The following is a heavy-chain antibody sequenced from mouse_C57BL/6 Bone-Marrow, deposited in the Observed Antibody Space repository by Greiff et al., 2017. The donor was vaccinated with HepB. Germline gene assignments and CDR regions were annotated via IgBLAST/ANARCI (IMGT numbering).Heavy chain of an antibody. J-gene: IGHJ1*03. V-gene: IGHV1-55*01. CDR2: IYPGSGST. Sequence: QVQLQQPGAELVKPGASVKMSCKASGYTFTSYWITWVKQRPGQGLEWIGDIYPGSGSTNYNEKFKSKATLTVDTSSSTAYVQLSSLTSEDSAVYYCARRGGYYGNSYWYFDVWGTGTTVTVSS. CDR1: GYTFTSYW. D-gene: IGHD2-1*01. CDR3: ARRGGYYGNSYWYFDV.